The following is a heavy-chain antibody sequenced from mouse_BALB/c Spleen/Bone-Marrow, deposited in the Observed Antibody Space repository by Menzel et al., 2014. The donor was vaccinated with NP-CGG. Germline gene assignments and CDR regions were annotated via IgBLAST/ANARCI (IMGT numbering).Heavy chain of an antibody. D-gene: IGHD1-1*01. Sequence: EVKVVESGGGLVKPGGSLKLSCAASGFTFSSYAMSWVRQTPEKRLEWVATISSGGNYTYYPDGVKGRFTISRDNAKNTLYLQMSSLRSEDTAMYYCARYYGSSYDYWGQGTPLTVSS. CDR2: ISSGGNYT. J-gene: IGHJ2*01. CDR3: ARYYGSSYDY. V-gene: IGHV5-9-3*01. CDR1: GFTFSSYA.